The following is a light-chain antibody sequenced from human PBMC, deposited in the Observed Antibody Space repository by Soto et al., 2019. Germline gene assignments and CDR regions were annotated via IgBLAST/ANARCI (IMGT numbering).Light chain of an antibody. CDR2: EVT. V-gene: IGLV2-8*01. J-gene: IGLJ7*01. Sequence: QSALTQPPSASGSPGQSVTISCTGTSSDVGGYNYVSWYQQHPGKAPKLIIYEVTKRPSGVPDRFSGSKSDNTASLTVSGLQAEDEADYCCSADAGYNYAVFGGGTQLTVL. CDR3: SADAGYNYAV. CDR1: SSDVGGYNY.